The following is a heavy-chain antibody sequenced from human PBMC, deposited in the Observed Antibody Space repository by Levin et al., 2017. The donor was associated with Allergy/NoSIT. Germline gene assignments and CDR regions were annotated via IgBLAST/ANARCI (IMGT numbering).Heavy chain of an antibody. V-gene: IGHV3-23*01. J-gene: IGHJ5*02. CDR3: ARDELGDFGLVGS. CDR2: MSVSSGGST. CDR1: GFSFSSYP. Sequence: GGSLRLSCAASGFSFSSYPMAWVRQAPGKGLEWVSAMSVSSGGSTYYADSVKGRFTIARDNFKNTLYLQMNRLRAEDTALYFCARDELGDFGLVGSWGQGTLVTVSS. D-gene: IGHD2-21*02.